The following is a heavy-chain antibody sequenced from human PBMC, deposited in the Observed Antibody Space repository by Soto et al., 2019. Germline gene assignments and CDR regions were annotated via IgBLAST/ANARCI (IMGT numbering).Heavy chain of an antibody. CDR2: IWYDGSNK. V-gene: IGHV3-33*01. CDR3: ARDLRATDWYFXL. J-gene: IGHJ2*01. Sequence: TFXXYGMHWVRQAPGKGLEWVAVIWYDGSNKYYADSVKGRFTISRDNSKNTLYLQMNSLRAEDTAVYFCARDLRATDWYFXLWGRGTLVTVSS. CDR1: TFXXYG. D-gene: IGHD1-26*01.